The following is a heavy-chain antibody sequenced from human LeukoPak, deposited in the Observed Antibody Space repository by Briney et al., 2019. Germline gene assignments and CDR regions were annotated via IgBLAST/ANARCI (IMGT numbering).Heavy chain of an antibody. D-gene: IGHD1-26*01. J-gene: IGHJ4*02. CDR1: GYIFTSYW. CDR3: ARPQGEWEPGFDY. CDR2: IYPGDSDT. V-gene: IGHV5-51*01. Sequence: GESLQISCEGSGYIFTSYWIGWVRPLPGKGLGWMGIIYPGDSDTRYSPSFQGQVTISADKSISTAYLQWSSLKASDTAMYYCARPQGEWEPGFDYWGQGTLVTVSS.